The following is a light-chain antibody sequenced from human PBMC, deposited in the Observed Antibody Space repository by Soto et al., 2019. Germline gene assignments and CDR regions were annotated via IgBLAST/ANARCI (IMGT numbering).Light chain of an antibody. Sequence: QSVLTQPASVSGSPGQSITISCTGTSSDVGSYNLVSWYLHHPGKAPKLIIYEGTKRPSGVSNRFSGSKSGNTASLTISGLQAEDEAAFYCCSYAGTNSYVFGTGTKLTVL. J-gene: IGLJ1*01. CDR3: CSYAGTNSYV. CDR1: SSDVGSYNL. CDR2: EGT. V-gene: IGLV2-23*01.